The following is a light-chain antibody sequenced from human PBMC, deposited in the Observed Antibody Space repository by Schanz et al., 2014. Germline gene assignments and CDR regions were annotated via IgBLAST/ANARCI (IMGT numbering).Light chain of an antibody. Sequence: QSALTQPASVSGSPGQSITISCTGTSSDIGGYNYVSWYQQHPGKAPRLMIFDVSKRPSGVPDRFSGSKSGNTASLTISGLQAEDEADYYCCSYAGSGLYVFGTGTKVTVL. V-gene: IGLV2-23*02. CDR2: DVS. CDR3: CSYAGSGLYV. CDR1: SSDIGGYNY. J-gene: IGLJ1*01.